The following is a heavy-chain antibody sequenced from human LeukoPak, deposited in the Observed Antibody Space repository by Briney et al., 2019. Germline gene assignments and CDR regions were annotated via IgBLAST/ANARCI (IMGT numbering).Heavy chain of an antibody. J-gene: IGHJ4*02. CDR1: GFTFSSYT. CDR2: ISGSNSYI. D-gene: IGHD3-3*01. V-gene: IGHV3-21*01. CDR3: ARDQYDTWSRRGNFDS. Sequence: TAGGSLRLSCAASGFTFSSYTMHWIRQAPGKGLEWVSSISGSNSYIFYADSVKGRFTVSRDNAKDSLYLQMNSLRAEDTAVYYCARDQYDTWSRRGNFDSWGQGTLVIVSS.